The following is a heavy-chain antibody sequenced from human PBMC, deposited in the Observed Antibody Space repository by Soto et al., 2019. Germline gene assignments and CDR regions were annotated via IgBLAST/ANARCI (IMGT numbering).Heavy chain of an antibody. CDR1: GGSISSGGYY. V-gene: IGHV4-31*03. CDR2: IYYSGST. D-gene: IGHD3-22*01. Sequence: SETLSLTCTVSGGSISSGGYYWSWIRQHPGKGLEWIGYIYYSGSTYYNPSLKSRVTISVDTSKNQFSLKLSSVTAADTAVYYCARDANYYDSKSWFDPWGQGTLVTVSS. CDR3: ARDANYYDSKSWFDP. J-gene: IGHJ5*02.